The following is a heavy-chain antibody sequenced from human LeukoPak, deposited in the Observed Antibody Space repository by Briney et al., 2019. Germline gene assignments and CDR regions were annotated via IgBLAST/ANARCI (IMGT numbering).Heavy chain of an antibody. CDR2: MSSIRRPI. CDR3: ARDRYSSSSPYFDY. D-gene: IGHD6-6*01. CDR1: GFTFSTYS. V-gene: IGHV3-48*04. J-gene: IGHJ4*02. Sequence: GGSLRLSCGASGFTFSTYSMNWVRQAPGKGLEWVSYMSSIRRPIHYAESVKGRFTISRDNAKNSLYLQMNSLRAEDTAVYYCARDRYSSSSPYFDYWGQGTLVTVSS.